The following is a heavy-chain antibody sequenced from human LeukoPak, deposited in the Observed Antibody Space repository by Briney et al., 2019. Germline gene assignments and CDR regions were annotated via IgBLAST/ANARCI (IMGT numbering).Heavy chain of an antibody. CDR3: ARPGIAVAGYDY. Sequence: ASVKVSYTASGYTFTSYYMHWVRQAPGQGLEWMGIINPSGGSTSYAQKFQGRVTMTRDTSTSTVYMELSSLRSEDTAVYYCARPGIAVAGYDYWGQGTLVTVSS. J-gene: IGHJ4*02. V-gene: IGHV1-46*01. D-gene: IGHD6-19*01. CDR2: INPSGGST. CDR1: GYTFTSYY.